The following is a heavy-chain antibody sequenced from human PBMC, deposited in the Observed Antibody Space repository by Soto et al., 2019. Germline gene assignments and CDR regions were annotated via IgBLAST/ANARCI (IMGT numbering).Heavy chain of an antibody. CDR2: ISYDGSNK. CDR1: GFTFSSYG. V-gene: IGHV3-30*18. D-gene: IGHD6-13*01. Sequence: GGSLRLSCAASGFTFSSYGMHWVRQAPGKGLEWVAVISYDGSNKYYADSVKGRFTISRDNSKNTLYLQMNSLRAEDTAVYYCAKDSLPVLQQLGTDWFDPWGQGTLVTVSS. CDR3: AKDSLPVLQQLGTDWFDP. J-gene: IGHJ5*02.